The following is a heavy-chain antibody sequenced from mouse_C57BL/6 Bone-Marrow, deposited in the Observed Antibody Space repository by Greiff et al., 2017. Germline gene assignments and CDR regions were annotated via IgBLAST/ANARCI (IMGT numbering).Heavy chain of an antibody. J-gene: IGHJ2*01. CDR2: INPYNGGT. Sequence: VQLKESGPVLVKPGASVKMSCKASGYTFTDYYMNWVKQSPGKSLEWIGVINPYNGGTSYNQKFKGKATLTVDKSSSTAYMELNSLTSEDSAVYSWARPDYWGQVTTLTVSS. CDR3: ARPDY. CDR1: GYTFTDYY. V-gene: IGHV1-19*01.